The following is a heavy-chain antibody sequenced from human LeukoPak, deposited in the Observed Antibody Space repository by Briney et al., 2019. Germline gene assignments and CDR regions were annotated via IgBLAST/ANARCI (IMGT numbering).Heavy chain of an antibody. CDR1: GFPFSGSG. J-gene: IGHJ4*02. CDR2: IWYDGSHQ. Sequence: GSSLRLSCAASGFPFSGSGMHWVRQAPGKGLEWVAVIWYDGSHQYYADSVKGRFTISRDNSKNTLDLQMNSLRVEDTAVYFCAKDRDTPATAQPQRGYFESWGQGTLVTVSS. D-gene: IGHD2-21*02. CDR3: AKDRDTPATAQPQRGYFES. V-gene: IGHV3-33*06.